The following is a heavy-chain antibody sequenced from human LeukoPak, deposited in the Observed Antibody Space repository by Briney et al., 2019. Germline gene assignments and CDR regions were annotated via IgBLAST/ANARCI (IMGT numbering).Heavy chain of an antibody. CDR2: INGDGSVT. CDR1: GFTFSSFW. J-gene: IGHJ4*02. Sequence: GGSLRLSCAASGFTFSSFWMHWVRQVPGKGPVWVSHINGDGSVTGYADSVKGRFTISRDNARNTLYVQMNSLRAEDTAVYYCAVRIAVPGGFDNWGQGTLVTVSS. V-gene: IGHV3-74*01. D-gene: IGHD6-19*01. CDR3: AVRIAVPGGFDN.